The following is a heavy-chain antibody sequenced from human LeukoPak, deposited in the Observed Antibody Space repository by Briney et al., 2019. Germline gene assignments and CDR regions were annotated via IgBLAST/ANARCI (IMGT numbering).Heavy chain of an antibody. D-gene: IGHD2-8*01. Sequence: GGSLRLSCAASGFTFSSYSMNWVRQAPGKGLEWVSYISSSSSTIYYADSVKGRFTISRDNAKNSLYLQMNSLRDEDTAVYYCARGLSSVYAIAQYWYFDLWGRGTLVTVSS. V-gene: IGHV3-48*02. J-gene: IGHJ2*01. CDR2: ISSSSSTI. CDR1: GFTFSSYS. CDR3: ARGLSSVYAIAQYWYFDL.